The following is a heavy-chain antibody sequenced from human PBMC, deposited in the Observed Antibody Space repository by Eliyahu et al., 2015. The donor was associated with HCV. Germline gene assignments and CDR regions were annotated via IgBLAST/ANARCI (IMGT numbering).Heavy chain of an antibody. CDR3: ARRGYDLAVAGDLYHYYGMDV. CDR2: IYPGDSDT. V-gene: IGHV5-51*03. D-gene: IGHD6-19*01. J-gene: IGHJ6*02. CDR1: GYSFSNYW. Sequence: EVQLVQSGAEVKKPGESLKISCKGSGYSFSNYWXAWVRQMPGKGLEWMGIIYPGDSDTRYSPSFQGQVTISADKSINTAYLQWSSLKASDTAMYYCARRGYDLAVAGDLYHYYGMDVWGQGTTVIVSS.